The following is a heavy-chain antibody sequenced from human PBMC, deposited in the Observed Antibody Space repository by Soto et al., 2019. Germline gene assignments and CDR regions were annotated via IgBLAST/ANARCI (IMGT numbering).Heavy chain of an antibody. Sequence: SVKVSCKASGGTFSSYTISWVRQTPGQGLEWMGGIIPILGIANYAQKFQGRVTITADKSTSTAYMELSSLRSEDTAVYYCASKSIVGATIGYWGKGTLVPVSS. CDR3: ASKSIVGATIGY. CDR1: GGTFSSYT. D-gene: IGHD1-26*01. J-gene: IGHJ4*02. CDR2: IIPILGIA. V-gene: IGHV1-69*10.